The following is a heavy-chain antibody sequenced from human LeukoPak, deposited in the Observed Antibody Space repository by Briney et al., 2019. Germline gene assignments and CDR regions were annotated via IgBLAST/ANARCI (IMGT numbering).Heavy chain of an antibody. D-gene: IGHD5-24*01. CDR3: AREGDGYNHLLDY. CDR1: GYTFTGYY. J-gene: IGHJ4*02. Sequence: ASVKVSCKASGYTFTGYYMHWVRQAPGQGLEWMGRINPNSGGTNYAQKFQGRVTMTRGTSISTAYMELSRLRSDDTAVYYCAREGDGYNHLLDYWGQGTLVTVSS. CDR2: INPNSGGT. V-gene: IGHV1-2*06.